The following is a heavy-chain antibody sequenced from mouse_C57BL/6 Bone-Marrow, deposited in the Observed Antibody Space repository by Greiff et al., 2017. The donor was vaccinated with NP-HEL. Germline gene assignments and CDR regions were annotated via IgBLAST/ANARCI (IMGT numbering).Heavy chain of an antibody. J-gene: IGHJ1*03. D-gene: IGHD2-1*01. V-gene: IGHV1-5*01. CDR1: GYTFTSYW. CDR2: LYHGNSDT. CDR3: TSSYYGNYPWYFDV. Sequence: EVQLQQSGTVLAIPGASVKMSCKTSGYTFTSYWMHWVKQRPGQGTYWLGALYHGNSDTSYNQKFKGKAKLTAVTSASTAYMELSSLTNEDSAVYYCTSSYYGNYPWYFDVWGTGTTVTVSS.